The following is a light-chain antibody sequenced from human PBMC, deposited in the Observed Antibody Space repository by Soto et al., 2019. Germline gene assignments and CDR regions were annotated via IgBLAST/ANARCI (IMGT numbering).Light chain of an antibody. CDR3: QQYDNLPVT. CDR2: DAS. CDR1: QDISNY. V-gene: IGKV1-33*01. J-gene: IGKJ3*01. Sequence: DIQMTQSPSSLSASVGDRVTITCQASQDISNYLNWYQQKPGKAPKLLIYDASNLETGVSSRFSGGGSGKDFTFTISSLQPEDLATYYCQQYDNLPVTFGPGTKVDIK.